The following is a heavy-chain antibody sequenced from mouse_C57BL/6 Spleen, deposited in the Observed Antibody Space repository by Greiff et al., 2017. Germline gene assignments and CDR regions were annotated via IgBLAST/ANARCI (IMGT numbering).Heavy chain of an antibody. J-gene: IGHJ1*03. D-gene: IGHD1-1*01. Sequence: EVKVVESGEGLVKPGGSLKLSCAASGFTFSSYAMSWVRQTPEKRLEWVAYISSGGDYIYYADTVKGRFTISRDNARNTLYLQMSSLKSEDTAMYYCTRGITAYFDVWGTGTTVTVSS. CDR2: ISSGGDYI. CDR1: GFTFSSYA. CDR3: TRGITAYFDV. V-gene: IGHV5-9-1*02.